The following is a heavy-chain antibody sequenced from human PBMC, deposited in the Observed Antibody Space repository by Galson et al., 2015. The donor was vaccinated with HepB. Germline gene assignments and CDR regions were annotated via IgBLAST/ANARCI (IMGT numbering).Heavy chain of an antibody. D-gene: IGHD6-19*01. CDR1: GFTFTSSA. J-gene: IGHJ5*02. V-gene: IGHV1-58*01. CDR3: AADKGHSSGWGNWFDP. Sequence: SVKVSCKASGFTFTSSAVQWVRQARGQRLEWIGWIVVGSGNTNYAQKFQERVTITRDMSTSTAYMELSSLRSEDTAVYYCAADKGHSSGWGNWFDPWGQGTLVTVSS. CDR2: IVVGSGNT.